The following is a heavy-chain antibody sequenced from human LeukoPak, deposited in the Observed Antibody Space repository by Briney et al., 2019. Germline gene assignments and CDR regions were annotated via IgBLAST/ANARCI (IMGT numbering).Heavy chain of an antibody. Sequence: SVTVSCKASGGTFSSYAISWVRQAPGQGLEWMGGIIPIFGRANYAQRFQGRVTITTDESTSTAYMELSSLRSEDTAVYYCAQTRPRDNRYCSSTSCYPYYFDYWGQGTLVTVSS. CDR1: GGTFSSYA. J-gene: IGHJ4*02. V-gene: IGHV1-69*05. CDR2: IIPIFGRA. CDR3: AQTRPRDNRYCSSTSCYPYYFDY. D-gene: IGHD2-2*01.